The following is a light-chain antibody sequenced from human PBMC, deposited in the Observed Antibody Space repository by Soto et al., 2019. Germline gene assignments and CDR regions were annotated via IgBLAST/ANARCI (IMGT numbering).Light chain of an antibody. CDR1: QSIGSN. CDR3: QQSTNWPHT. Sequence: EIVMTQSPATLSVSPEERATLSCRASQSIGSNLAWYQQKPGQAPRLLIYGAFTRATGIPARFSGSGSGTEFTLTISSLQSEDFAVYYCQQSTNWPHTFGQGTKVEIK. CDR2: GAF. V-gene: IGKV3-15*01. J-gene: IGKJ1*01.